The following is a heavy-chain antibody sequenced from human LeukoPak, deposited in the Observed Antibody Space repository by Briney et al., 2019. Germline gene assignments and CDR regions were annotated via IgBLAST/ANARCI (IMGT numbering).Heavy chain of an antibody. Sequence: GSVKVSCKASGYTFTSYYMHWVRQAPGQGLEWMGIINPSGGSTSYAQKFQGRVTMTRDTSTSTAYMELRSLRSDDTAVYYCARMSSSGYYSGYWGQGTLVTVSS. CDR2: INPSGGST. V-gene: IGHV1-46*01. CDR3: ARMSSSGYYSGY. J-gene: IGHJ4*02. CDR1: GYTFTSYY. D-gene: IGHD3-22*01.